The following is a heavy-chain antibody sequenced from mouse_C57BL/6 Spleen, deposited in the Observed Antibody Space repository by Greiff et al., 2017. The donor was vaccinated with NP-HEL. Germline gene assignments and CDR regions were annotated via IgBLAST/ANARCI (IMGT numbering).Heavy chain of an antibody. V-gene: IGHV1-61*01. J-gene: IGHJ3*01. CDR1: GYTFTSYW. Sequence: QVQLQQPGAELVRPGSSVKLSCKASGYTFTSYWMDWVKQRPGQGLEWIGNIYPSDSETHYNQKFKDKATLTVDKSSSTAYMQLSSLTSEDSAVYFCARDEDYGNLFAYWGQGTLVTVSA. CDR2: IYPSDSET. CDR3: ARDEDYGNLFAY. D-gene: IGHD2-1*01.